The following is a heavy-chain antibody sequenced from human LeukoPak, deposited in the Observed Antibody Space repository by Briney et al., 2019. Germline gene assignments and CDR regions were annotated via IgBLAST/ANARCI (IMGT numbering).Heavy chain of an antibody. Sequence: PGGSLRLSCAASGFTFNSYAMSWVRQAPGKGLEWVSAIGGSGANTYYADSVKSRFTISRDNAKNTLFLQMNSLTAEDTAVYFCAKGKHSSSWYDCWGQGTLVTVSS. V-gene: IGHV3-23*01. CDR3: AKGKHSSSWYDC. CDR1: GFTFNSYA. D-gene: IGHD6-13*01. J-gene: IGHJ5*01. CDR2: IGGSGANT.